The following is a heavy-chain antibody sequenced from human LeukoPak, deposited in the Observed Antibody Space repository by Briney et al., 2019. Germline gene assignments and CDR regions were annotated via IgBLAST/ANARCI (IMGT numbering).Heavy chain of an antibody. CDR3: AREPIAAAGTGFDI. J-gene: IGHJ3*02. CDR2: IYSGGST. V-gene: IGHV3-53*01. Sequence: GGSLRLSCAASGFTVSSNYMSWVRQAPGKGLEWVSVIYSGGSTYYADSVKGRFTISRDNSKNTLYLQMNSLRAEDTAVYYCAREPIAAAGTGFDIWGQGTMVTVSS. D-gene: IGHD6-13*01. CDR1: GFTVSSNY.